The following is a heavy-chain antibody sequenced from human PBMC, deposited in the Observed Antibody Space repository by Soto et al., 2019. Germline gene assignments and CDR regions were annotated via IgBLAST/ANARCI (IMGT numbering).Heavy chain of an antibody. D-gene: IGHD2-2*01. Sequence: QVQLVQSGAEVKKPGASVKVSCKVSGYTLTELSMHWVRQAPGKGLEWMGGFDPEDGETIYAQKFQGRVTMTEDTSTDTAYMELSSLRSEDTAVYYWATSGYSVLGPPAMMCAFDIWGQGTMVTASS. CDR3: ATSGYSVLGPPAMMCAFDI. CDR2: FDPEDGET. CDR1: GYTLTELS. V-gene: IGHV1-24*01. J-gene: IGHJ3*02.